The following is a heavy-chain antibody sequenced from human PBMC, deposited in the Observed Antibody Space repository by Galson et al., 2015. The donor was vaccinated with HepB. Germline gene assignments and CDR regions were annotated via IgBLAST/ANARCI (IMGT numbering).Heavy chain of an antibody. J-gene: IGHJ4*02. CDR1: GYTFTSYG. Sequence: QSGAEVKKPGASVKVSCKASGYTFTSYGISWVRQAPGQGLEWMGWISAYNGNTNYAQKLQGRVTMTTDTSTSTVFMELSSLRSEDTAVYHCARGVLLWDGPDYWGQGTLVTVSS. D-gene: IGHD3-10*01. CDR2: ISAYNGNT. CDR3: ARGVLLWDGPDY. V-gene: IGHV1-18*01.